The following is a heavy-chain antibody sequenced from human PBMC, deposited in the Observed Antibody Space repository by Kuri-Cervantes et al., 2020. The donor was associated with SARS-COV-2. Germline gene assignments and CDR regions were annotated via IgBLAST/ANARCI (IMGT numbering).Heavy chain of an antibody. CDR1: GFNFSRTD. Sequence: GGSLRLSCAASGFNFSRTDMHWVRQAPGKVLEWVAVISHDGKHKKCIASGKGRFTVSRDNSQNTLYLHMKSLRSEDTAMYYCAKDRVGVQDFWGQGTLVTVSS. CDR3: AKDRVGVQDF. D-gene: IGHD2-21*01. V-gene: IGHV3-30*18. CDR2: ISHDGKHK. J-gene: IGHJ4*02.